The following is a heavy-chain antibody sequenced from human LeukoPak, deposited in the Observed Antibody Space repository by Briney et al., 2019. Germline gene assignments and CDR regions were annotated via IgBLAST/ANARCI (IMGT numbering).Heavy chain of an antibody. J-gene: IGHJ4*02. V-gene: IGHV3-9*01. Sequence: AGGSLRLSCAASGFTFDDYAMHWVRQAPGKGLEWVSGISWNSGSIGYADSVKGRFTISRDNSKNTLYLQMNSLRAEDTAVYYCARVGDYGDYLGDYWGQGTLVTVSS. CDR3: ARVGDYGDYLGDY. CDR2: ISWNSGSI. CDR1: GFTFDDYA. D-gene: IGHD4-17*01.